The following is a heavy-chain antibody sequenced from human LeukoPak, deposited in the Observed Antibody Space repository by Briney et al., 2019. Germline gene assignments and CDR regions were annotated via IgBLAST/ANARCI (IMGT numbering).Heavy chain of an antibody. J-gene: IGHJ4*02. Sequence: SETLSLTCAVYGGSFSGYYWSWIRQPPGKGLEWIGEINHSGSTNYNPSLKSRVTISVDTSKNQFSLRLSSVTAADTAVYYCARDDYYGSGTIIDYWGQGTLVTVSS. V-gene: IGHV4-34*01. CDR2: INHSGST. D-gene: IGHD3-10*01. CDR1: GGSFSGYY. CDR3: ARDDYYGSGTIIDY.